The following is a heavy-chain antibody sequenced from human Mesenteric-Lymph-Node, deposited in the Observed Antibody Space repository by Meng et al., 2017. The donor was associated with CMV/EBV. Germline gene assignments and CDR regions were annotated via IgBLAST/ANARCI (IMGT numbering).Heavy chain of an antibody. Sequence: GGSLRLSCAASGFTFDDYAMHWVRQAPGKGLEWVSGISWNSGSIGYADSVKGRFTISRDNAKNSLYLQMNSLRAEDTAVYYCARDLVELADYYSYTMDVWGQGTTVTVSS. V-gene: IGHV3-9*01. D-gene: IGHD1-7*01. J-gene: IGHJ6*02. CDR2: ISWNSGSI. CDR1: GFTFDDYA. CDR3: ARDLVELADYYSYTMDV.